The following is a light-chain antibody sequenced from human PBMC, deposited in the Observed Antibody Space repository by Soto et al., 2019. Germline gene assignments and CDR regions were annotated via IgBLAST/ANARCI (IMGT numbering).Light chain of an antibody. CDR2: DAS. CDR1: QSLGNTY. CDR3: QQYGTLIT. Sequence: EIVLTQSPGTLSLSPGERATLSCRASQSLGNTYLAWYQRKPGQAPRLLIYDASSRATDIPDRFSGSVAGTDFTLTISRLEHEDSAVDYCQQYGTLITFGQGTRLEIK. J-gene: IGKJ5*01. V-gene: IGKV3-20*01.